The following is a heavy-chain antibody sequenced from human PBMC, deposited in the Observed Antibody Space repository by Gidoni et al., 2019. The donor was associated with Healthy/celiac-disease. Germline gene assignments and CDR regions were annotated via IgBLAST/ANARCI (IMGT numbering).Heavy chain of an antibody. D-gene: IGHD2-2*01. CDR3: ARDHQVVPAAMKVYYYYGMDV. CDR2: ISSSSSTI. CDR1: GFTFSSYS. J-gene: IGHJ6*02. V-gene: IGHV3-48*02. Sequence: EVQLVESGGGLVQPGGSLRLSCAASGFTFSSYSMNWVRQAPGKGLEWVSYISSSSSTIYYADSVKGRFTISRDNAKNSMYLQMNSLRDEDTAVYYCARDHQVVPAAMKVYYYYGMDVWGQGTTVTVSS.